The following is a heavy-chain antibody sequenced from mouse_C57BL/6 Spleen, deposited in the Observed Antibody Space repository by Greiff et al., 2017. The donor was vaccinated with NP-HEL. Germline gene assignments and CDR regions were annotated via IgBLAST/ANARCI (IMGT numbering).Heavy chain of an antibody. J-gene: IGHJ1*03. V-gene: IGHV1-52*01. CDR2: IDPSDSET. CDR3: ARDPNWYFDV. CDR1: GYTFTSYW. Sequence: QVQLQQPGAELVRPGSSVKLSCKASGYTFTSYWMHWVKQRPIQGLEWIGNIDPSDSETHYNQKFKDKATLTVDKSSSTAYMPLSSLTSEDSAVYYCARDPNWYFDVWGTGTTVTVSS.